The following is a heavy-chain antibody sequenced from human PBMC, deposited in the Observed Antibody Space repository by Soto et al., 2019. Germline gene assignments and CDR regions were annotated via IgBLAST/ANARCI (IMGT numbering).Heavy chain of an antibody. Sequence: GVSGVTLGDHGGDLVIKEQGKGLEWVGRTRNKANGYTTEYAASVKGRFTISRDDSKNSLYLQMNSLRAEDTAVYYCARDPLRYFDWLSQDPYFDYWGQGTLVTVSS. D-gene: IGHD3-9*01. CDR1: GVTLGDHG. CDR2: TRNKANGYTT. V-gene: IGHV3-72*01. J-gene: IGHJ4*02. CDR3: ARDPLRYFDWLSQDPYFDY.